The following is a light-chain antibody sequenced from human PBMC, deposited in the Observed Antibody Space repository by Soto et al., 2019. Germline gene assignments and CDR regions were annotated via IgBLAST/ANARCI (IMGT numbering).Light chain of an antibody. V-gene: IGKV1-39*01. CDR2: AAS. CDR3: QQSYSTLSIT. Sequence: DIQMTQSPSSLSASVGDRVTITCRASESISRHLNWYQQKPGKAPNLLIYAASSLQNGVPSSFSGSGSGTDFTLTISNLQPEDFATYYCQQSYSTLSITFGQGTRLEIK. CDR1: ESISRH. J-gene: IGKJ5*01.